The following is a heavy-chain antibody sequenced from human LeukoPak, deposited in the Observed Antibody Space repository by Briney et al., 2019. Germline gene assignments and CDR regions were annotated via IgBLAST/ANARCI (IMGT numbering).Heavy chain of an antibody. Sequence: GGSLRLSCAGSGFSFSNAWMSWVRQAPGKGLGWVSSIFPSGDEIHYADSVRGRFTISRDNSKSTLSLQMNSLRAEDTAIYYCATYRQVLLPFESWGQGTLVTVSS. CDR2: IFPSGDEI. CDR3: ATYRQVLLPFES. V-gene: IGHV3-23*01. CDR1: GFSFSNAW. J-gene: IGHJ4*02. D-gene: IGHD2-8*02.